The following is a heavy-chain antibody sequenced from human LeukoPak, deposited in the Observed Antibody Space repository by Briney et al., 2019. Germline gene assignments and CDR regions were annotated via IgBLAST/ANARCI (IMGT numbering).Heavy chain of an antibody. D-gene: IGHD3-10*01. Sequence: SETLSLTCTVSGGSISSYYWSWIRQPPGKGLEWIGYIYYSGSTNYNPSLKSRVTISVDTSKNQFSLKLSSATAADTAVYYCARSGVSFGELLLDYWGQGTLVTVPS. CDR2: IYYSGST. CDR3: ARSGVSFGELLLDY. J-gene: IGHJ4*02. V-gene: IGHV4-59*08. CDR1: GGSISSYY.